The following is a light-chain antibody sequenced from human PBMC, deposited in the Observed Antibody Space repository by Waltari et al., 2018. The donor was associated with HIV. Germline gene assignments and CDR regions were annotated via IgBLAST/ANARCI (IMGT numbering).Light chain of an antibody. CDR2: EVS. CDR1: SSAVGGYNY. J-gene: IGLJ3*02. V-gene: IGLV2-14*01. CDR3: SSYTSSSTNWV. Sequence: QSALTQPASVSGSPGQSITISCTGTSSAVGGYNYVSWYHQHPGKAPKLMIYEVSNRPSWVSNRFSGSKSCNTASLTISVLQADDEADDYCSSYTSSSTNWVFGGGTKLTVL.